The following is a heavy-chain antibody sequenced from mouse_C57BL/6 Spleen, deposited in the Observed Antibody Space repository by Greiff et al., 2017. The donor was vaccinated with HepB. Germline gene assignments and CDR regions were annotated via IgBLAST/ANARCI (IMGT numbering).Heavy chain of an antibody. D-gene: IGHD2-3*01. Sequence: QVHVKQSGAELVRPGASVKLSCKASGYTFTDYYINWVKQRPGQGLEWIARIYPGSGNTYYNEKFKGKATLTAEKSSSTAYMQLSSLTSEDSAVYFCARALMVKYYFDYWGQGTTLTVSS. CDR2: IYPGSGNT. CDR1: GYTFTDYY. J-gene: IGHJ2*01. V-gene: IGHV1-76*01. CDR3: ARALMVKYYFDY.